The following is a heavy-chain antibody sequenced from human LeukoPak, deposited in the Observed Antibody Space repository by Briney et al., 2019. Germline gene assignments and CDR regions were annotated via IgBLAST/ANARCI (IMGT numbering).Heavy chain of an antibody. CDR3: AKTALAYCGGDRYPGAFDI. D-gene: IGHD2-21*02. CDR2: TSGSGGGT. CDR1: GFTFSSYG. J-gene: IGHJ3*02. Sequence: GGSLRLSCAASGFTFSSYGMSWVRQAPGKGLEWVSDTSGSGGGTYYADSVKGRFTISRDTSKNTLYLQMNSLRVEDTAIYYCAKTALAYCGGDRYPGAFDIWGQGTMVTVSS. V-gene: IGHV3-23*01.